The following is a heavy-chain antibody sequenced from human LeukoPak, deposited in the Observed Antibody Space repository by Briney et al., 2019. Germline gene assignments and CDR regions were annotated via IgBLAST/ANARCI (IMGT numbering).Heavy chain of an antibody. D-gene: IGHD1-26*01. CDR2: ISYDGSNK. Sequence: PGGSLRLSCAASGFTFSSYAMHWVRQAPGKGLEWVAVISYDGSNKYYADSVKGRFTISRDNSKNTLYLQMNSLRAEDTAVYYCARGGSYLSAFDIWGQGTMVTVPS. J-gene: IGHJ3*02. CDR3: ARGGSYLSAFDI. CDR1: GFTFSSYA. V-gene: IGHV3-30*14.